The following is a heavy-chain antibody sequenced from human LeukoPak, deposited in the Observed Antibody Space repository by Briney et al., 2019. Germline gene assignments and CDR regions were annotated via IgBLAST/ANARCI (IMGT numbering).Heavy chain of an antibody. V-gene: IGHV5-51*01. CDR2: IYPGDSDT. D-gene: IGHD3-22*01. CDR3: ARRLTDTSGYYRGFDY. Sequence: GESLKISCKGSGYSFTNYWIGWVRQMPGKGLEWMGIIYPGDSDTTYSPSFQGQVTISADKSISTAYMQWSSLKASDTAMYYCARRLTDTSGYYRGFDYWGQGTLVTVSS. CDR1: GYSFTNYW. J-gene: IGHJ4*02.